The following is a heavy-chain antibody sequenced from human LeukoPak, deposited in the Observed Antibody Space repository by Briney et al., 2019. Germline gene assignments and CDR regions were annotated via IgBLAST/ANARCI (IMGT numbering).Heavy chain of an antibody. Sequence: PGGSLRLSCAASGFTFSSYSMNWVRQAPGKGLEWLSSISSSSSYIYYADSVKGRFTISRDNAKNSLYLQMDSLRAEDTAVYYCARAFLGAFDIWGQGTMVTVSS. D-gene: IGHD2/OR15-2a*01. J-gene: IGHJ3*02. V-gene: IGHV3-21*01. CDR2: ISSSSSYI. CDR3: ARAFLGAFDI. CDR1: GFTFSSYS.